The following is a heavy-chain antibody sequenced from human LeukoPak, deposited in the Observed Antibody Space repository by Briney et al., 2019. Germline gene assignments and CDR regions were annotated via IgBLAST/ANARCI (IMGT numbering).Heavy chain of an antibody. CDR1: GYTFTGYY. CDR2: INPNSGGT. J-gene: IGHJ4*02. CDR3: ARAGDSGSYYVSSY. D-gene: IGHD1-26*01. V-gene: IGHV1-2*06. Sequence: ASVKVSCKASGYTFTGYYIHWVRQAPGQGLEWMGRINPNSGGTNYAQKFQGRVTMTRDTSISTAYMELSRLRSDDTAVYYCARAGDSGSYYVSSYWGQGTLVTVSS.